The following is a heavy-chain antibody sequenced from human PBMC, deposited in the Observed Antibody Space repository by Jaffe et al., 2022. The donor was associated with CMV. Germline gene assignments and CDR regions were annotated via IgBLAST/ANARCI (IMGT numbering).Heavy chain of an antibody. CDR1: GGSIRNYY. V-gene: IGHV4-4*07. CDR3: ARDLGYDSSGYYSSGFAI. D-gene: IGHD3-22*01. J-gene: IGHJ3*02. CDR2: MHSGGGT. Sequence: QVQLQESGPGLVKPSETLSLTCTVSGGSIRNYYWSWIRQPAGKGLDWIGRMHSGGGTNYDPSLKSRVTMSLDTSKNQFSLRLRSVTAADTAVYYCARDLGYDSSGYYSSGFAIWGQGTVVTVSS.